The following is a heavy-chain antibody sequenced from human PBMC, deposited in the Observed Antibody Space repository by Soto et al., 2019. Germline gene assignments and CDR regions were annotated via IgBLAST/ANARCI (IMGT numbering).Heavy chain of an antibody. V-gene: IGHV3-30*18. CDR2: ISYDGSNK. CDR1: GFTFSSYG. D-gene: IGHD6-13*01. Sequence: QVQLVESGGGVVQPGRSLRLSCAASGFTFSSYGMHWVRQAPGKGLEWVAVISYDGSNKYYADSVKGRFTISRDNSKNTLYVQMNSLRAEDTAVYYCAKDPVFAIDGSSGWGYYFDYWGQGTLVTVSS. J-gene: IGHJ4*02. CDR3: AKDPVFAIDGSSGWGYYFDY.